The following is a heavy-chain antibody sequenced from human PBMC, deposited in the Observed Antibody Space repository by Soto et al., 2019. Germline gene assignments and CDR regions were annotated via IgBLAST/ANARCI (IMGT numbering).Heavy chain of an antibody. CDR3: VRRSPEDAFDI. CDR2: IYEGGNT. Sequence: QLQLQESGSGLVKPSQTLSLTCAVSGGSIISDGYSWSWIRQPPGKGLQWIGHIYEGGNTYYTPSLESRVAISTDKSKNQFSLRLSSVTAADTAVYYCVRRSPEDAFDIWAKGQWSPSLQ. V-gene: IGHV4-30-2*01. CDR1: GGSIISDGYS. J-gene: IGHJ3*02.